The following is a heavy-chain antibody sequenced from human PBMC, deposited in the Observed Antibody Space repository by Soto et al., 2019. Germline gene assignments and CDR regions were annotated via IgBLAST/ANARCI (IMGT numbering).Heavy chain of an antibody. CDR2: IYYSGST. CDR1: SGSISSGGYY. D-gene: IGHD3-22*01. V-gene: IGHV4-31*03. J-gene: IGHJ1*01. CDR3: ARYYYDSSGYYYSYFQH. Sequence: SETLSLTCTVSSGSISSGGYYWSWIRQHPGKGLEWIGYIYYSGSTYYNPSLKSRVTISVDTSKNQFSLKLSSVTAADTAVYYCARYYYDSSGYYYSYFQHWGQGTLVTVSS.